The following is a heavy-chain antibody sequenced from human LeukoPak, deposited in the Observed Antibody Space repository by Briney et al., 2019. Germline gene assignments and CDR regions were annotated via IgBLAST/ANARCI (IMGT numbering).Heavy chain of an antibody. CDR3: ARGNNIVATFSSYYYMDV. D-gene: IGHD5-12*01. CDR1: GGSFSGYY. V-gene: IGHV4-34*01. J-gene: IGHJ6*03. Sequence: SETLSLTCAVYGGSFSGYYWGWIRQPPGKGLVCFGEIKHSGSTNYNPSLKSRVTISVDTSKNQFSLKLSSLTAADTAVYYCARGNNIVATFSSYYYMDVWGKGTTDTVSS. CDR2: IKHSGST.